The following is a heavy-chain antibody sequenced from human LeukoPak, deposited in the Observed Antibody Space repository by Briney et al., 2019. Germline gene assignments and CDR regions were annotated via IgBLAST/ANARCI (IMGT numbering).Heavy chain of an antibody. CDR2: INPNSGGT. CDR3: ARDLGYNWNYAFDY. D-gene: IGHD1-7*01. J-gene: IGHJ4*02. V-gene: IGHV1-2*02. Sequence: GASVKVSCKASGYTFTGYYMHWVRQAPGQGLEWMGWINPNSGGTNYAQKFQGRVTMTRDTSISTAYMELSRLRSDDTAVYYCARDLGYNWNYAFDYWGQGTLVTVSS. CDR1: GYTFTGYY.